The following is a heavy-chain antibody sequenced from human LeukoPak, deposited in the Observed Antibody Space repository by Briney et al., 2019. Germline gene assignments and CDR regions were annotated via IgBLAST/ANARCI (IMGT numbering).Heavy chain of an antibody. J-gene: IGHJ6*02. CDR1: GGTFSSYA. V-gene: IGHV1-69*13. CDR3: ARARTYYDSSGYYLNYYYGMDA. Sequence: SAKVSCKASGGTFSSYAISWVRQAPGQGLEWMGGIIPIFGTANYAQKFQGRVTITADESTSTAYMELSSLRSEDTAVYYCARARTYYDSSGYYLNYYYGMDAWGQGTTVTVSS. CDR2: IIPIFGTA. D-gene: IGHD3-22*01.